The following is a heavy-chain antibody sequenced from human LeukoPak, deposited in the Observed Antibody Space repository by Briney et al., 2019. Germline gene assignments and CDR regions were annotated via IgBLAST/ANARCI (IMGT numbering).Heavy chain of an antibody. Sequence: GGSLRLSCAASGFTFSSYAMNWVRQAPGKGLEWVSTISNSDYSTYYADSVKGRFTISRANSENTLYLQMNNLRAEDTAVYYCAKATGYLLWGQGTLVTVSS. V-gene: IGHV3-23*01. D-gene: IGHD1-14*01. CDR2: ISNSDYST. CDR3: AKATGYLL. CDR1: GFTFSSYA. J-gene: IGHJ4*02.